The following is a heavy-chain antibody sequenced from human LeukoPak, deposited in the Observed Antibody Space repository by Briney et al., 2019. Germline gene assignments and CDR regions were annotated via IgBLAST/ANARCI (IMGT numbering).Heavy chain of an antibody. D-gene: IGHD3-22*01. CDR2: IYTSGST. V-gene: IGHV4-61*02. Sequence: PSETLSLTCTVSGGSISSGSYYWSWIRQPAGKGLEWIGRIYTSGSTNYNPSLKSRVTISVDTSKNQFSLKLSSVTAADTAVYYCARESSAYYDSSALFYWGQGTLVTVSS. CDR1: GGSISSGSYY. CDR3: ARESSAYYDSSALFY. J-gene: IGHJ4*02.